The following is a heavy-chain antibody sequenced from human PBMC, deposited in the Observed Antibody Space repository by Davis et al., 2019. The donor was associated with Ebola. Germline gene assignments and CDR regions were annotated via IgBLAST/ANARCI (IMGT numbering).Heavy chain of an antibody. CDR3: ARDGYCSSTSCYGGLYYGMDV. Sequence: PSETLSLTCAVYGGSFSGYYWSWIRQPPGKGLEWIGEINHSGSTNYNPSLKSRVTISVDTSKNQFSLKLSSVTAADTAVYYCARDGYCSSTSCYGGLYYGMDVWGQGTTVTVSS. V-gene: IGHV4-34*01. CDR2: INHSGST. D-gene: IGHD2-2*01. J-gene: IGHJ6*02. CDR1: GGSFSGYY.